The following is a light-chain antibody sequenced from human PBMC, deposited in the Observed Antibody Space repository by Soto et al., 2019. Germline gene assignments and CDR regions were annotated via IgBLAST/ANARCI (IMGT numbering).Light chain of an antibody. Sequence: DIQMTQSPSSLSASVGDRVTITCRASQGIRHYLAWYQQKPGKVPKLLIYEASNLQSGVPSRFRGGGSGTEFTLTISSLQSEDFATYYCQQYYSYPTFGQGTRLEIK. J-gene: IGKJ5*01. V-gene: IGKV1-27*01. CDR3: QQYYSYPT. CDR2: EAS. CDR1: QGIRHY.